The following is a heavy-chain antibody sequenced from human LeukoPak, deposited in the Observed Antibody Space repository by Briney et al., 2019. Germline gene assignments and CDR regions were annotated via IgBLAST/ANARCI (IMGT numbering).Heavy chain of an antibody. J-gene: IGHJ3*02. D-gene: IGHD5-24*01. V-gene: IGHV1-69*13. CDR1: GYTFTSYY. Sequence: SVKVSCKASGYTFTSYYMHWVRQAPGQGLEWMGGIIPIFGTANYAQKFQGRVTITADESTSTAYMELSSLRSEDTAVYYCARDKARWLQSRAFDIWGQGTMVTVSS. CDR2: IIPIFGTA. CDR3: ARDKARWLQSRAFDI.